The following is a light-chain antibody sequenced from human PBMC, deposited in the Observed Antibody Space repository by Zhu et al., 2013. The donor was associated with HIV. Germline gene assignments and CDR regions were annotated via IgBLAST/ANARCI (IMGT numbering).Light chain of an antibody. Sequence: EIVLTQSPATLSLSPGERATLSCRASQRISSYLAWYQQKPGQAPRLLIYDASNRATGIPARFSGSGSGTDFTLTISRLEPEDFAVYFCQQYGSSPLTFGGGTTVEIK. CDR1: QRISSY. V-gene: IGKV3-11*01. J-gene: IGKJ4*01. CDR3: QQYGSSPLT. CDR2: DAS.